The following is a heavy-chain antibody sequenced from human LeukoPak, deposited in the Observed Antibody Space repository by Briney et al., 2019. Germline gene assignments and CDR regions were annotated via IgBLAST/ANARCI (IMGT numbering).Heavy chain of an antibody. V-gene: IGHV4-61*08. D-gene: IGHD2-21*02. Sequence: SETLSLTCAVSGGSISSGGYSWSWIRQPPGKGLEWIGSINYSGKLTYNPSLKSRVTVSLDTSRNQFSLTLSSVTAADTAVYYCARDFGDWRTDYWGQGTLVTVSS. CDR1: GGSISSGGYS. CDR2: INYSGKL. CDR3: ARDFGDWRTDY. J-gene: IGHJ4*02.